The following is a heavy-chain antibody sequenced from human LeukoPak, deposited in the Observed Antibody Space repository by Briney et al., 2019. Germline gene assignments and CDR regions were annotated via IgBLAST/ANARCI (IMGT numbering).Heavy chain of an antibody. CDR3: ARDLTERKYYIAY. V-gene: IGHV3-30*02. CDR1: GFTSSSFG. D-gene: IGHD2-8*02. Sequence: GGSLRLSCAASGFTSSSFGMHWVRQAPGEGLEWVAYIGYTGTDTYYADSVKGRFTISRDNSKNTVHLQVNSLRAADTALYSCARDLTERKYYIAYWGQGTLVTVSS. J-gene: IGHJ4*02. CDR2: IGYTGTDT.